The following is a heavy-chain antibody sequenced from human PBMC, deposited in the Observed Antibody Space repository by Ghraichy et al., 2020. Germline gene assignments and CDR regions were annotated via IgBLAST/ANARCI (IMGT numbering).Heavy chain of an antibody. Sequence: SETLSLTCTVSGGSISSSSYYWGWIRQPPGKGLEWIGSIYYSGSTYYNPSLKSRVTISVDTSKNQFSLKLSSVTAADTAVYYCARLNCGGDSMCYYYYGMDVWGQGTTVTVSS. CDR1: GGSISSSSYY. D-gene: IGHD2-21*02. J-gene: IGHJ6*02. CDR3: ARLNCGGDSMCYYYYGMDV. CDR2: IYYSGST. V-gene: IGHV4-39*01.